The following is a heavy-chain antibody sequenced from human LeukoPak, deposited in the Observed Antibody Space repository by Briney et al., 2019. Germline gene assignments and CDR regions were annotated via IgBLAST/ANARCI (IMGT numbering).Heavy chain of an antibody. Sequence: QPGGSLRLSCAASGFTFSTYWMHWVRQAPGKGLVWVSRINSDGSSTSYADSVKGRFTISRDNSKNTLYLQMNSLRAEDTAVYYCAKGWLELTSGYFDYWGQGTLVTVSS. CDR1: GFTFSTYW. D-gene: IGHD1-7*01. J-gene: IGHJ4*02. CDR2: INSDGSST. CDR3: AKGWLELTSGYFDY. V-gene: IGHV3-74*01.